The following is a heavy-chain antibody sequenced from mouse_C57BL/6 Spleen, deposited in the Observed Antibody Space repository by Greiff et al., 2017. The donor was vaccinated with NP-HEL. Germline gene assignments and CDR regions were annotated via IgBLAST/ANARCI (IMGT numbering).Heavy chain of an antibody. J-gene: IGHJ1*03. CDR1: GYTFTDYY. Sequence: EVQLQQSGPVLVKPGASVKMSCKASGYTFTDYYMNWVKQSHGKSLEWIGVINPYNGGTSYNQTFKGKATLTVAKSSRTAYMELNSLTSEDSAVSICARPITTVVEGYFDVGGTGTTVTV. CDR2: INPYNGGT. D-gene: IGHD1-1*01. CDR3: ARPITTVVEGYFDV. V-gene: IGHV1-19*01.